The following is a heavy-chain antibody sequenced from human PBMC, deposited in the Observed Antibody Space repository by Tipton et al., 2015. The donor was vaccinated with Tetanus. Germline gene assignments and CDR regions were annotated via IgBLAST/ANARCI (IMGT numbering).Heavy chain of an antibody. D-gene: IGHD3-3*01. J-gene: IGHJ1*01. CDR1: GGSISTGGYS. Sequence: TLSLTCTVSGGSISTGGYSWRWIRQPPGKGLECIGYIFRTGTTTYNPSLKSRVAMSVDTAENQLSLRQTSVTSADTAVYYCARTSGYMYSDTWGQGTLVTVSS. CDR3: ARTSGYMYSDT. V-gene: IGHV4-30-2*02. CDR2: IFRTGTT.